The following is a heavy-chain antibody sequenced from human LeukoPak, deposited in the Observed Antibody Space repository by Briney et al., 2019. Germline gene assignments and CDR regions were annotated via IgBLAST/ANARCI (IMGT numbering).Heavy chain of an antibody. CDR3: ERDEGYGGHFDY. J-gene: IGHJ4*02. D-gene: IGHD4-23*01. CDR1: GFTFSSYA. V-gene: IGHV3-21*01. CDR2: ISSSSSYI. Sequence: GGSLRLSCAASGFTFSSYAMSWVRQAPGKGLEWVSSISSSSSYIYYADSVKGRFTISRDNAKNSLYLQMNSLRAEDTAVYYCERDEGYGGHFDYWGQGTLVTVSS.